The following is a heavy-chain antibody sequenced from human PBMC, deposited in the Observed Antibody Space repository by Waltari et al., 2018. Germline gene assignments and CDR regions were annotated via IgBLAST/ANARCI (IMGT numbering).Heavy chain of an antibody. CDR3: ARSYSGSYYCRGPDY. J-gene: IGHJ4*02. CDR2: ISSNRGST. D-gene: IGHD1-26*01. CDR1: GFTFSSYA. V-gene: IGHV3-64*01. Sequence: ELQLVESGGGLVQPGGSLRRSCAASGFTFSSYAMSWVRQAPGKGLEYVSAISSNRGSTDYANCVKCRFTISRDNSKNTQYIKMGSLGAEDMAGYYGARSYSGSYYCRGPDYWGQGTLVTVSS.